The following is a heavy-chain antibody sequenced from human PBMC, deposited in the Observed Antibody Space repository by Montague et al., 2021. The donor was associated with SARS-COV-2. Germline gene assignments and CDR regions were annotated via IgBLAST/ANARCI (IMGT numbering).Heavy chain of an antibody. J-gene: IGHJ4*02. CDR2: IDYSGXT. CDR3: ARVFPRWLQFDPYFDY. Sequence: SETLSLTCTVSGGSISSGSYYWSWIRQPSGKGLEWIGYIDYSGXTXYXXXXKXRVTISVDTSKNQFSLKLSSVTAADTAVYYCARVFPRWLQFDPYFDYWGQGTLVTVSS. V-gene: IGHV4-61*10. D-gene: IGHD5-24*01. CDR1: GGSISSGSYY.